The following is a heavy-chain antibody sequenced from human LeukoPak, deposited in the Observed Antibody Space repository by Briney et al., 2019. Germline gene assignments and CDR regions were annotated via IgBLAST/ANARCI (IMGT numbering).Heavy chain of an antibody. CDR2: ISYDGNNK. Sequence: GGTLRLSRAASGFTFSTYVMHWVRQAPGQGLGWVAVISYDGNNKYYADSAKGRFTISRDNSKNTLYLQMNSLRAEDTAVYYCAKGGGLQSYFDYWGQGTLVTVSS. V-gene: IGHV3-30*18. CDR3: AKGGGLQSYFDY. J-gene: IGHJ4*02. CDR1: GFTFSTYV. D-gene: IGHD4-11*01.